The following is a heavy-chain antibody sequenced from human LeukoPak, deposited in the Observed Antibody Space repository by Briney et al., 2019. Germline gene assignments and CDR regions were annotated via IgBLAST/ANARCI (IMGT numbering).Heavy chain of an antibody. CDR1: GGSISSSIYY. Sequence: PSETLSLTCIVSGGSISSSIYYWGWIRQPPGKGLEWIGSIYKSGSTSYHPSLKSRVTISVDTSKNQFSLKLSSVTAADTALYYCATYTSWYGGAFDIWGQGTMVTVSS. CDR2: IYKSGST. CDR3: ATYTSWYGGAFDI. D-gene: IGHD3-10*01. V-gene: IGHV4-39*01. J-gene: IGHJ3*02.